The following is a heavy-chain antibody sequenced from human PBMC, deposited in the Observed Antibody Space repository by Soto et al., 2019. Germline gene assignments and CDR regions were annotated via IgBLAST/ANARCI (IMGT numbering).Heavy chain of an antibody. CDR3: ARDGLYGSGTYAFDI. D-gene: IGHD3-10*01. J-gene: IGHJ3*02. V-gene: IGHV4-31*03. Sequence: QVQLQESGPGLVKPSQTLSLTCTVSGGSISSGGYYWSWIRQHPGKGLEWIGYIYYSGSTYYNPYLKSRVTISVDTSKNQFSLKLSSVTAAATAVYYCARDGLYGSGTYAFDIWGQGTMVTVSS. CDR1: GGSISSGGYY. CDR2: IYYSGST.